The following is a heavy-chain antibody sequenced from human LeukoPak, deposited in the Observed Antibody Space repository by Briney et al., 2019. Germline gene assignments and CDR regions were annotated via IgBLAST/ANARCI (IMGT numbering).Heavy chain of an antibody. Sequence: GGSLRLSCAASGFTFSNAWMTWVRQAPGKGLEWVGRIKSKTDGGTADYAAPVKGRFTISRDDSKNTLYLQMNSLRIEDTAVYYCQGSSHEPYYFDHWGQGTLVTVSS. J-gene: IGHJ4*02. CDR3: QGSSHEPYYFDH. V-gene: IGHV3-15*01. CDR1: GFTFSNAW. CDR2: IKSKTDGGTA. D-gene: IGHD6-13*01.